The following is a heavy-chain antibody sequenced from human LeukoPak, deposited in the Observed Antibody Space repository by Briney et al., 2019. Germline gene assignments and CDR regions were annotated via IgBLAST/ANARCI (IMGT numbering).Heavy chain of an antibody. V-gene: IGHV4-34*01. CDR2: INHSGST. D-gene: IGHD3-9*01. CDR1: GGSFSGYY. CDR3: ASSDILTGYPLGY. Sequence: SETLSLTCAVYGGSFSGYYWSWIRQPPGKGLEWIGEINHSGSTNYNPSLKSRVTISVDTSKNQFSLKLSSVTAADTAVYYCASSDILTGYPLGYWGQGTLVTVSS. J-gene: IGHJ4*02.